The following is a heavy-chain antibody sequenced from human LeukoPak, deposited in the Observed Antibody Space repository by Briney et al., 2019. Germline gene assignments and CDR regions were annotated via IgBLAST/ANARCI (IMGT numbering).Heavy chain of an antibody. V-gene: IGHV4-39*07. D-gene: IGHD2-21*01. Sequence: PSVTLSLTCTVSGGSISSSSYYWGWIRQPPGKGLEWIGSIYYSGSTYYNPSLKSRVTISVDTSKNQFSLKLSSVTAADTAVYYCARGDNWFDPWGQGTLVTVSS. CDR3: ARGDNWFDP. J-gene: IGHJ5*02. CDR1: GGSISSSSYY. CDR2: IYYSGST.